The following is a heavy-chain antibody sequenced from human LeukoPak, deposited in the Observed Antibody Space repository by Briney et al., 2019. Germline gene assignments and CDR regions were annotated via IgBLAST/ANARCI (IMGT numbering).Heavy chain of an antibody. D-gene: IGHD1-26*01. Sequence: PSETLSLTCTVSGDSLSISSFYWGWIRQPPGRGLEWIASMYFSGTSYHNSSLKSRVTTSVDTSKNQFSLKINSVTAADTAVYYCVRQGRIVEATVLFWGQGTLVTVSS. CDR2: MYFSGTS. CDR3: VRQGRIVEATVLF. CDR1: GDSLSISSFY. J-gene: IGHJ4*02. V-gene: IGHV4-39*01.